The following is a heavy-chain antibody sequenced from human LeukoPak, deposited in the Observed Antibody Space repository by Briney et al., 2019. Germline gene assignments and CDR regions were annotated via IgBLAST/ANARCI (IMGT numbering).Heavy chain of an antibody. J-gene: IGHJ4*02. V-gene: IGHV3-23*01. D-gene: IGHD4-17*01. CDR1: GFTFSSYD. CDR2: ISGSGGNT. CDR3: ARANGDLWVDY. Sequence: PGGSLRLSCAASGFTFSSYDMSWVRQAPGKGLEWVSHISGSGGNTYYADSVKGRFTISRDNARNTLYLQMNSLRAEDTAVYYCARANGDLWVDYWGQGTLVTVSS.